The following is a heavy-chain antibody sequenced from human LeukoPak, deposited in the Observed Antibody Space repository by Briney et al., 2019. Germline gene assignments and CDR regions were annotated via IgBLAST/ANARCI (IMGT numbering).Heavy chain of an antibody. J-gene: IGHJ4*02. CDR2: INHSGST. V-gene: IGHV4-34*01. Sequence: SETLSLTCAVYGGSFSGYYWSWIRQPPGKGLEWIGEINHSGSTNYNPSLKSRVTIPVDTSKNQFSLKLSSVTAADTAVYYCASHTKYYDYVWGSHRPRSISYYFDYWGQGTLVTVSS. CDR1: GGSFSGYY. CDR3: ASHTKYYDYVWGSHRPRSISYYFDY. D-gene: IGHD3-16*02.